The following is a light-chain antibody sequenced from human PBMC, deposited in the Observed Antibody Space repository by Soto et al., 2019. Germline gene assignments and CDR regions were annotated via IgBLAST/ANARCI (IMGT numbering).Light chain of an antibody. J-gene: IGKJ1*01. Sequence: EILLTQSSCTLSSSPGERATLSCRASQSVSTRYLAWYQQKPGQAPRLLSYGASTRATGIPARFSGSGSGTDFTRTISRLESEECAVYYCQQYGSSEWTLGESSKE. CDR3: QQYGSSEWT. V-gene: IGKV3-20*01. CDR2: GAS. CDR1: QSVSTRY.